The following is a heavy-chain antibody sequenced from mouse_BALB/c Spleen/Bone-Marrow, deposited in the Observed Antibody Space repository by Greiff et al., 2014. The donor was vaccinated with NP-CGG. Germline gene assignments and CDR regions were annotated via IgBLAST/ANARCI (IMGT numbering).Heavy chain of an antibody. Sequence: QVQLQQSGAELAKPGASVQLSCKASGYTFTSYWMHWVKQRPGQGLEWIGYINPITGYIEYNQKFKDKATLTADRSSSTAYMQXXXXXXXXXAVYYXXXXKYGNYVGFDYWGQGTTLTVS. CDR1: GYTFTSYW. J-gene: IGHJ2*01. D-gene: IGHD2-10*02. CDR2: INPITGYI. CDR3: XXXKYGNYVGFDY. V-gene: IGHV1-7*01.